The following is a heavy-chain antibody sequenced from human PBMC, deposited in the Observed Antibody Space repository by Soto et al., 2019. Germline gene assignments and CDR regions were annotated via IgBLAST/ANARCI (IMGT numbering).Heavy chain of an antibody. J-gene: IGHJ4*02. CDR2: ISGSGGST. V-gene: IGHV3-23*01. Sequence: EVQLLESGGGLVQPGGSLRLSCAASGFTFSSYAMSWVRQASGKGLEWVSAISGSGGSTYYADSVKGRFTISRDNSKNTLYLQMNSLRAEDTAVYYCAKVLGYYVSLDYWGQGTLVTVSS. CDR1: GFTFSSYA. D-gene: IGHD1-26*01. CDR3: AKVLGYYVSLDY.